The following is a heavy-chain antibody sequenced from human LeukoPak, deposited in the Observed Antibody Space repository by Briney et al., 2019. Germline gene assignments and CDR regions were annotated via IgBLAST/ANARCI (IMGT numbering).Heavy chain of an antibody. CDR3: ARELNWNDAFDI. Sequence: SSQTLSLTCAISGDSVSSNGAAWNWIRQSPSRGLEWLGRTYYRSKWYNDYAVFVKSRITINPDTSKNQFSLQLNSVSPEDTAVYYCARELNWNDAFDIWGQGTMVTVSS. D-gene: IGHD1-1*01. CDR1: GDSVSSNGAA. V-gene: IGHV6-1*01. J-gene: IGHJ3*02. CDR2: TYYRSKWYN.